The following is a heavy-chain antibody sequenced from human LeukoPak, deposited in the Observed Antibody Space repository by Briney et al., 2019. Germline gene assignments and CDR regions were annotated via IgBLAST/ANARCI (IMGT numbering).Heavy chain of an antibody. CDR2: ISSSGSTI. V-gene: IGHV3-48*03. CDR3: ARDSGVTFFFDY. Sequence: GGSLRLSCAASGFTFSSYEMNWVRQAPGKGLEWVSYISSSGSTIYYADSVKGRFTISRDNAKNSLYLQMNSLRAEDTAVYYCARDSGVTFFFDYWGQGTLVTVSS. J-gene: IGHJ4*02. D-gene: IGHD1-26*01. CDR1: GFTFSSYE.